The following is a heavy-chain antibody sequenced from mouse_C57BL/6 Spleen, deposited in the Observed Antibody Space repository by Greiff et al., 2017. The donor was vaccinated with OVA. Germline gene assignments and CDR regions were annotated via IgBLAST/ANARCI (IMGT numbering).Heavy chain of an antibody. Sequence: VHVKQSGGGLLKPGGSLKLSCAASGFTFSDYGMHWVRQAPEKGLEWVAFISSGSSTIYYADTVKGRFPISRDNAKNTLFLQMTSLRSEDTAIYYCARNYDYGYAMDYWGQGTSVTVSS. J-gene: IGHJ4*01. CDR1: GFTFSDYG. CDR3: ARNYDYGYAMDY. V-gene: IGHV5-17*01. D-gene: IGHD2-4*01. CDR2: ISSGSSTI.